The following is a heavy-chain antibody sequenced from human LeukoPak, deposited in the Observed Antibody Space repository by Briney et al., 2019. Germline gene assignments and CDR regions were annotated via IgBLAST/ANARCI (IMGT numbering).Heavy chain of an antibody. CDR3: AREYCSSTSCYSLVDY. V-gene: IGHV1-8*01. D-gene: IGHD2-2*01. CDR2: MNPNSGNT. J-gene: IGHJ4*02. CDR1: GYTFTSYD. Sequence: ASVKVSCKASGYTFTSYDINWVRQATGQGLEWMGWMNPNSGNTGYAQKFQGRVTMTRNTSISTAYMELSSLRSEDTAVYYCAREYCSSTSCYSLVDYWGQGTLVTVPS.